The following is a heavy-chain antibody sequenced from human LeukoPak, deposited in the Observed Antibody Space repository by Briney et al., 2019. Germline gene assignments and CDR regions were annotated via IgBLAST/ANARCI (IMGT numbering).Heavy chain of an antibody. Sequence: GSLRLSCAASGFTFSSYAMRWVRQAPGKGLEWVSAISGSGGSTYYADSVKGRFTISRDNSKNTLYLQMNSLRAEDTAVYYCAKDQGLRTYERWGQGTLVTVSS. CDR2: ISGSGGST. D-gene: IGHD5-12*01. CDR3: AKDQGLRTYER. V-gene: IGHV3-23*01. CDR1: GFTFSSYA. J-gene: IGHJ4*02.